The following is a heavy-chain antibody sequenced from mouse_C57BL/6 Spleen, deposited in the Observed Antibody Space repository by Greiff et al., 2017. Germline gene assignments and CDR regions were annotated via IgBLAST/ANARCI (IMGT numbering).Heavy chain of an antibody. CDR3: AKKPLYDGYSMDY. CDR2: IWRGGST. J-gene: IGHJ4*01. CDR1: GFSLTSYG. D-gene: IGHD2-3*01. V-gene: IGHV2-5*01. Sequence: VKLVESGPGLVQPSQSLSITCTVSGFSLTSYGVHWVRQSPGKGLEWLGVIWRGGSTDYNAAFMSRLSITKENSKSQIFFKMNSMQANDTAIYDCAKKPLYDGYSMDYWGKGTSVTVSS.